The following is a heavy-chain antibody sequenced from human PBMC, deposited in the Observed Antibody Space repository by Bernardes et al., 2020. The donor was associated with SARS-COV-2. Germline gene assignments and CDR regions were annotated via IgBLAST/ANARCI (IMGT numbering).Heavy chain of an antibody. J-gene: IGHJ5*02. Sequence: SDALSLTCTVSGGSVYRGLFYWSWIRQIPGKGLEWLAYISYNRGTYYTPSLKSRLTISLDTPKNQFSLRLSSVTAADTAVYYCARVRTGDSTGIYNWFDPWGQGTLVTVSS. CDR2: ISYNRGT. V-gene: IGHV4-31*03. CDR3: ARVRTGDSTGIYNWFDP. D-gene: IGHD4-17*01. CDR1: GGSVYRGLFY.